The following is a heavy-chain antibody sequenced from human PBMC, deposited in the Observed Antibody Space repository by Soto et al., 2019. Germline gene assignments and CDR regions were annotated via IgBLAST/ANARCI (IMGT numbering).Heavy chain of an antibody. D-gene: IGHD3-10*01. Sequence: PGGSLRLSCAASGFTFSDYYMSWIRQAPGKGLEWVSYISSSGSTIYYADSVKGRFTISRDNAKNSLYLQMNSLRAEDTAVYYCARDRTRWGELFYYYYGMDVWGQGTTVTVSS. J-gene: IGHJ6*02. CDR1: GFTFSDYY. V-gene: IGHV3-11*01. CDR3: ARDRTRWGELFYYYYGMDV. CDR2: ISSSGSTI.